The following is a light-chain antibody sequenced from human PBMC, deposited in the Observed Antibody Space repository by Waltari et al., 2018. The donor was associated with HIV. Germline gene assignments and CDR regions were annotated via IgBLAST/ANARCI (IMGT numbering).Light chain of an antibody. CDR1: TSTVVDVNF. Sequence: QSALTPPASVSGSPRQSITFTCSGTTSTVVDVNFFSWYQQHPAKAPKLMIYDVSHRPSGVSDRFSGSKSGNTASLTISGLQADDEADYYCTSYASISSWVFGGGTKVTVL. V-gene: IGLV2-14*03. CDR3: TSYASISSWV. J-gene: IGLJ3*02. CDR2: DVS.